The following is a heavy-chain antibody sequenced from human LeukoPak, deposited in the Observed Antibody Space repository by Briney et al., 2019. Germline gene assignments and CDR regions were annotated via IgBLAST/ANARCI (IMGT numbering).Heavy chain of an antibody. D-gene: IGHD3-10*01. CDR3: ARDPYYGSGSYYN. J-gene: IGHJ4*02. CDR2: INPNSGGT. CDR1: GYTFTGSY. V-gene: IGHV1-2*02. Sequence: ASVKVSCKASGYTFTGSYMHWVRQAPGQGLEWMGWINPNSGGTNYAQKFQGRVTMTRDTSISTAYMELSRLRSDETAVYYCARDPYYGSGSYYNWGQGTLVTVSS.